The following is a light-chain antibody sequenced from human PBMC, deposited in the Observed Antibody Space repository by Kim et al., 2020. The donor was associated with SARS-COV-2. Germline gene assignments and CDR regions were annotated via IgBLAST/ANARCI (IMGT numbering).Light chain of an antibody. Sequence: QSALTQPPSASGSPGQSVTIPCTGTSSDIGGYNSVSWYQQRPGTVPKLVLYEGNKRPAGVPDRFSGSTAGNAASLTDSVLQPEDAADYYGSSYISNYRYVFGAGTKVTVL. CDR2: EGN. J-gene: IGLJ1*01. CDR1: SSDIGGYNS. CDR3: SSYISNYRYV. V-gene: IGLV2-8*01.